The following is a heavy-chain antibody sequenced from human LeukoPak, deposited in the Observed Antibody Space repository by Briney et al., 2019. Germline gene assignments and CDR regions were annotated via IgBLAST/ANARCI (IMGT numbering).Heavy chain of an antibody. CDR1: GFTFSSYG. V-gene: IGHV3-30*02. J-gene: IGHJ5*02. Sequence: GGSLRLSCAASGFTFSSYGMHWVRQAPGKGLEGVAFIRYDGSNKYYAGSVKGRFTISRDNSKNTLDLQMNSLRAEDTASYYCARGRGIAARFDPWGQGTLVPVSS. CDR2: IRYDGSNK. D-gene: IGHD6-13*01. CDR3: ARGRGIAARFDP.